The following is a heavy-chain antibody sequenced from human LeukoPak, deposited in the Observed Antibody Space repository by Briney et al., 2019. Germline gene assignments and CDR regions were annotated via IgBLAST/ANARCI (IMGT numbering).Heavy chain of an antibody. CDR3: AKFGLYYNMDV. V-gene: IGHV4-59*03. D-gene: IGHD3-16*01. CDR1: GGSISGFY. J-gene: IGHJ6*02. CDR2: IHYSGST. Sequence: SETLSLTCAVSGGSISGFYWTWIRQPPGKGLEFIGQIHYSGSTDYNPSLKSRITMSVDTSKNQFFLSLNSVTAADTAVYYCAKFGLYYNMDVWGQGTTVTVSS.